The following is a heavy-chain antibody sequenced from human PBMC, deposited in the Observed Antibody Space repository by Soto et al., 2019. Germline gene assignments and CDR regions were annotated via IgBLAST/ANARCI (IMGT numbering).Heavy chain of an antibody. CDR3: ARVGHITNYGMAV. Sequence: QVQLVQSGAEVKKPGSSVKVSCEASGGTFSSYPINWVRQAPGQGLEWMGGILPFFGTSNYAQKFQGRVTITADDSTSTAYMELRSLISEDTAVDYCARVGHITNYGMAVWGQGTTGTVS. J-gene: IGHJ6*02. V-gene: IGHV1-69*01. CDR1: GGTFSSYP. CDR2: ILPFFGTS. D-gene: IGHD1-26*01.